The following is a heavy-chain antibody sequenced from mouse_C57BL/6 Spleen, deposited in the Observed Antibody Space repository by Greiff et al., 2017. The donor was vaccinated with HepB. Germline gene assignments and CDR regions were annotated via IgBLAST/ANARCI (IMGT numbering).Heavy chain of an antibody. CDR2: IYPSDSET. CDR3: ARRCGSTSAFDY. V-gene: IGHV1-61*01. J-gene: IGHJ2*01. D-gene: IGHD1-1*01. Sequence: VQLQQPGAELVRPGSSVKLSCKASGYTFTSYWMDWVKQRPGQGLEWIGNIYPSDSETHYNQKFKDKATLTVDKSSSTAYMQLSSLTSEDSAVYYCARRCGSTSAFDYWGQGTTLTVSS. CDR1: GYTFTSYW.